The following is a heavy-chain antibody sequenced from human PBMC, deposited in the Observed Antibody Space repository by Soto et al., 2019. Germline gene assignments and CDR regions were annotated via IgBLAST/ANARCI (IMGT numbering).Heavy chain of an antibody. V-gene: IGHV4-59*01. D-gene: IGHD1-26*01. Sequence: SETLSLTCTVSGGSISSYYWSWFRQPPGKGLEWIGYIYYSGSTNYNPSLKSRVTISVDTSKNQFSLKLSSVTAADTAVYYCARDGIDYYGMDVWGQGTTVTVSS. CDR3: ARDGIDYYGMDV. CDR2: IYYSGST. J-gene: IGHJ6*02. CDR1: GGSISSYY.